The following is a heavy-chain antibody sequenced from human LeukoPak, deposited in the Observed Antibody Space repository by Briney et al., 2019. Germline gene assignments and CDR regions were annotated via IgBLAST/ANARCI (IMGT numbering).Heavy chain of an antibody. V-gene: IGHV3-23*01. Sequence: PGGSLRLSCAASGFTFSSYAVNCVRQAPGKGLEWVSAISSSGGTTYYADSVKGRFSISRDNSKNMPYLQMNSLRAEDTAVYYCAKDRNSWPTNFDSWGQGTLVTVSA. D-gene: IGHD2/OR15-2a*01. J-gene: IGHJ4*02. CDR3: AKDRNSWPTNFDS. CDR1: GFTFSSYA. CDR2: ISSSGGTT.